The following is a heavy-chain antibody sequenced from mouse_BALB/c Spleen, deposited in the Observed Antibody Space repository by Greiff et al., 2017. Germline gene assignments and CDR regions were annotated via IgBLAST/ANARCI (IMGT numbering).Heavy chain of an antibody. Sequence: EVKLVESGGGLVKPGGSLKLSCAASGFTFSSYAMSWVRQTPEKRLEWVASISSGGSTYYPDSVKGRFTISRDNARNILYLQMSSLRSEDTAMYYCARNNYYGSYFDYWGQGTTLTVSS. CDR3: ARNNYYGSYFDY. CDR2: ISSGGST. CDR1: GFTFSSYA. V-gene: IGHV5-6-5*01. J-gene: IGHJ2*01. D-gene: IGHD1-1*01.